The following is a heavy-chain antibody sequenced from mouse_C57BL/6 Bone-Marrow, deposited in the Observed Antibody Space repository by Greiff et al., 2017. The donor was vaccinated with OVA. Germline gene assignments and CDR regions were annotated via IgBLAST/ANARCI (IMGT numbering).Heavy chain of an antibody. J-gene: IGHJ2*01. Sequence: QVQLQQPGAELVKPGASVKMSCKASGYTFTSYWITWVKQRPGQGLEWIGDIYPGSGSTNYNEKFKSKATLTVDTSSSTDYMQLSSLTSEDSAVYYCARGGFSPLLRENYWGQGTTLTVSS. D-gene: IGHD1-1*01. CDR1: GYTFTSYW. V-gene: IGHV1-55*01. CDR2: IYPGSGST. CDR3: ARGGFSPLLRENY.